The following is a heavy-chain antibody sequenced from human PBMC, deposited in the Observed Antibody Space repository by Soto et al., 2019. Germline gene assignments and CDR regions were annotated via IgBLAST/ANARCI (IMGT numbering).Heavy chain of an antibody. D-gene: IGHD3-9*01. Sequence: SETLSLTCTVSGGSISSYYWSWIRQPPGKGLEWIGYIYYSGSTNYNPSLKSRVTISVDTSKNQFSLKLSSVTAADTAVYYCARLFDWYEYYFDYWGQGTLVTVSS. CDR3: ARLFDWYEYYFDY. CDR1: GGSISSYY. J-gene: IGHJ4*02. V-gene: IGHV4-59*01. CDR2: IYYSGST.